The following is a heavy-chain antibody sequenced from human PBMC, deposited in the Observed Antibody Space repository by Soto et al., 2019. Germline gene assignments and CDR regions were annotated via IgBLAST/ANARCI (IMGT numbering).Heavy chain of an antibody. V-gene: IGHV3-53*01. CDR2: LYDVDGT. D-gene: IGHD1-26*01. J-gene: IGHJ3*02. Sequence: GGSLRLSCTALGLTISGKKYMSWVRQAPGRGLEWVSSLYDVDGTYYADSVKGRFTISSDTSKTIVFLQMSSLGPDDTAVYYCATWLLREHAYDIWGLGTTVTVSS. CDR1: GLTISGKKY. CDR3: ATWLLREHAYDI.